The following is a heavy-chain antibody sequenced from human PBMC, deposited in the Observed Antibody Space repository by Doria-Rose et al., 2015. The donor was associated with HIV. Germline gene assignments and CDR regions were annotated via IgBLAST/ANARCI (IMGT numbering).Heavy chain of an antibody. CDR2: ISSSSYI. CDR3: ARDNEQWLEEGWFDP. Sequence: EGQLVETGGGLVKPGGSLRLSCAASGFTFSSYSMNWVRHAPGKGLEWVSSISSSSYIYYADSVKGRSTISRDNAKNSLYLQMNSLRAEDTAVYYCARDNEQWLEEGWFDPWGQGTLVTVSS. D-gene: IGHD6-19*01. V-gene: IGHV3-21*01. J-gene: IGHJ5*02. CDR1: GFTFSSYS.